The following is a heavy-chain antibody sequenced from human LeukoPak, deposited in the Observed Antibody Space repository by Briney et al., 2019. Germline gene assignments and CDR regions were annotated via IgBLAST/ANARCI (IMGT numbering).Heavy chain of an antibody. V-gene: IGHV3-23*01. CDR1: GFTFSNYA. D-gene: IGHD2-15*01. CDR3: VKSHSCTGGICCGFKYYYYMDV. CDR2: ISAGGNDT. Sequence: GGSLRLSCAASGFTFSNYAMSWVRQAPGKGLEWVSAISAGGNDTYYAASVKGRFTFSRDNSKNTLYLQMHSLRAEDTALHYCVKSHSCTGGICCGFKYYYYMDVWSKGTTVTVSS. J-gene: IGHJ6*03.